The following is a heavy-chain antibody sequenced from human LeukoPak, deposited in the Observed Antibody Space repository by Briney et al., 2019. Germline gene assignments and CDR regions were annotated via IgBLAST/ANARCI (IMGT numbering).Heavy chain of an antibody. CDR2: INPSGGST. D-gene: IGHD3-22*01. CDR1: GYTFTSYY. V-gene: IGHV1-46*01. Sequence: ASVKVSCKASGYTFTSYYMHWVRQAPGQGLEWIGIINPSGGSTSYAQKFQGRVTMTRDTSTSTVYMELSSLRSEDTAVYYCAREGAHYYDSSGYWMDYWGQGTLVTVSS. CDR3: AREGAHYYDSSGYWMDY. J-gene: IGHJ4*02.